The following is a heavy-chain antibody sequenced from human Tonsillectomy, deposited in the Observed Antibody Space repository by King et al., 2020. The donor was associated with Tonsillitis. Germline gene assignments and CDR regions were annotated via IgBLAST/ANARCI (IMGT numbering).Heavy chain of an antibody. V-gene: IGHV3-23*04. CDR2: ITSSGGST. Sequence: VQLVESGGGLVQPGGSLRLSCAASGFTFSSYAMSWVRQAPGKGLEWVSAITSSGGSTYYTASRKGRLTISRDNSKNTLYLQITSLRAADTAIYYWAKHREWSGYSVHFDHWGQGILLTVPS. CDR3: AKHREWSGYSVHFDH. D-gene: IGHD3-3*01. CDR1: GFTFSSYA. J-gene: IGHJ4*02.